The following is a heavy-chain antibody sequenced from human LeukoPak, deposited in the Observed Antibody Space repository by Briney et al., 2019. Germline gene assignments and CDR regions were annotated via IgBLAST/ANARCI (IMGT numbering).Heavy chain of an antibody. J-gene: IGHJ4*02. CDR3: ARGRRGQGSYYGLDY. V-gene: IGHV4-34*01. CDR2: INHSGST. CDR1: GGSFSGYY. Sequence: PSETLSLTCAVSGGSFSGYYWSWIRQPPGKGLEWIGEINHSGSTNYNPSLKSRVTISVDTSKNQFSLKLSSVTAADTAVYYCARGRRGQGSYYGLDYWGQGTLVTVSS. D-gene: IGHD3-10*01.